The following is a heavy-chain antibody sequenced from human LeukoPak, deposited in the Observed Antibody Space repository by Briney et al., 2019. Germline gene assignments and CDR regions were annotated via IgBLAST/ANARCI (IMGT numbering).Heavy chain of an antibody. CDR2: IKEDGSEK. CDR3: ANGGGGAFDI. D-gene: IGHD3-10*01. Sequence: GGSLRLSCVVSGLTFSSYWMSWVRQAPGKGLEWVANIKEDGSEKNYVDSVKGRFTISRDNAKNSLYLQMNSLRADDTAVYYCANGGGGAFDIWGQGTMVTVSS. J-gene: IGHJ3*02. V-gene: IGHV3-7*01. CDR1: GLTFSSYW.